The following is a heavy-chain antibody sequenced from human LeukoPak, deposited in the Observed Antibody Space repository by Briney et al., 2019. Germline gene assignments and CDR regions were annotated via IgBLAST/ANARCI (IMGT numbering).Heavy chain of an antibody. CDR1: GFTFSSYG. J-gene: IGHJ4*02. CDR3: ARDRGDPDYSFDQ. Sequence: GRSLRLSCAASGFTFSSYGIHWVRQAPGKGLEWVAVVWYDGSEKYYADSVKGRFTISRDNSKNTLYLQMNSLRAEDTAIYYCARDRGDPDYSFDQWGQGTLVTVSS. V-gene: IGHV3-33*01. D-gene: IGHD7-27*01. CDR2: VWYDGSEK.